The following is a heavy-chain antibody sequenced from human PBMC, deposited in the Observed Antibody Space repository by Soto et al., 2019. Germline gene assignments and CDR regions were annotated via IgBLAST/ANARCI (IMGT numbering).Heavy chain of an antibody. D-gene: IGHD3-3*01. CDR2: IWYDGSNK. Sequence: GGSLRLSCAASGFTFSSYGMHWVRQAPGKGLEWVAVIWYDGSNKYYADSVKGRFTISRDNSKNTLYLQMNSLRAEDTAVYYCARAGLEWLSLNYWGQGTLVTVSS. V-gene: IGHV3-33*01. J-gene: IGHJ4*02. CDR3: ARAGLEWLSLNY. CDR1: GFTFSSYG.